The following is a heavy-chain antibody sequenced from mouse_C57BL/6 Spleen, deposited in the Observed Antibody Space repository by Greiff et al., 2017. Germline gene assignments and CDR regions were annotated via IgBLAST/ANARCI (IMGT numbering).Heavy chain of an antibody. CDR1: GYAFSSSW. CDR2: IYPGDGDT. V-gene: IGHV1-82*01. Sequence: VKLMESGPELVKPGASVKISCKASGYAFSSSWMNWVKQRPGKGLEWIGRIYPGDGDTNYNGKFKGKATLTADKSSSTAYMQLSSLTSEDSAVYFCARQLLEGAMDYWGQGTSVTVSS. J-gene: IGHJ4*01. D-gene: IGHD1-1*01. CDR3: ARQLLEGAMDY.